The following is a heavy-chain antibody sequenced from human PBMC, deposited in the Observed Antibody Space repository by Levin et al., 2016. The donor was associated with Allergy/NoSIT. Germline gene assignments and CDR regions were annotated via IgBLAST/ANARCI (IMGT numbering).Heavy chain of an antibody. CDR3: AKDPTKDYYDSSGYLYYFDY. V-gene: IGHV3-30*02. D-gene: IGHD3-22*01. Sequence: GESLKISCAASGFTFSSYGMHWVRQAPGKGLEWVAVIWYDGSNKYYADSVKGRFTISRDNSKNTLYLQMNSLRAEDTAVYYCAKDPTKDYYDSSGYLYYFDYWGQGTLVTVSS. CDR2: IWYDGSNK. CDR1: GFTFSSYG. J-gene: IGHJ4*02.